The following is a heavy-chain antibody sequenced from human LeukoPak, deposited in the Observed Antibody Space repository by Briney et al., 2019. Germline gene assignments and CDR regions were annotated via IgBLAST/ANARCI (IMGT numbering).Heavy chain of an antibody. CDR1: GFTFSSYA. Sequence: PGGSLRLSCAASGFTFSSYAMSWVPQAPGKGLEWVSDISGGGGSTYYADSVKGRFTISRDNSKNTLYLQMNSLRAEDTAVYYCAKVAAVLWFGEFYYWGQGTLVTVSS. CDR3: AKVAAVLWFGEFYY. V-gene: IGHV3-23*01. CDR2: ISGGGGST. J-gene: IGHJ4*02. D-gene: IGHD3-10*01.